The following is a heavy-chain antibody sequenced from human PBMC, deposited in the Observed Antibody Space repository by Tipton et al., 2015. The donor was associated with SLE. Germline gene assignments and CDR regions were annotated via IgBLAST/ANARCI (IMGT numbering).Heavy chain of an antibody. D-gene: IGHD4-17*01. J-gene: IGHJ1*01. Sequence: SLRLSCAASGFTFSSYAMYWVRQAPGKGLEWVSVISSEGSDKHYADSVKGRFTISRDNSKNALYLQMNSLKTEDTAVYYCTRDVAVGLTTDNFQHWGQGTLVTVSS. CDR1: GFTFSSYA. CDR2: ISSEGSDK. V-gene: IGHV3-30*03. CDR3: TRDVAVGLTTDNFQH.